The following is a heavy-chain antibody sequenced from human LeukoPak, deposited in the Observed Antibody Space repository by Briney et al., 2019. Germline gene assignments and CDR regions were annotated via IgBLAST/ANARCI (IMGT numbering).Heavy chain of an antibody. CDR3: ARLVAVAVKSDAFDI. CDR2: IYPGDSDT. CDR1: GYSFTSYW. Sequence: GESLKISCQGSGYSFTSYWIGWVRQMPGKGLEWMGIIYPGDSDTRYSPSFQGQVTISADKSISTAYLQWSSLKASDTAMYYCARLVAVAVKSDAFDIWGQGTMVTVSS. V-gene: IGHV5-51*01. J-gene: IGHJ3*02. D-gene: IGHD6-19*01.